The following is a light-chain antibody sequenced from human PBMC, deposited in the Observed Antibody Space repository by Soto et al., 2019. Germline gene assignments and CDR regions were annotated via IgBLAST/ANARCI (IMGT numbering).Light chain of an antibody. CDR2: DVS. Sequence: QSVLTQPASVSGSPGQSITIPCTGTSSDVGGYNYVSWFQQHPGKAPKLIIYDVSNRPSGVSNRFSGSKSGNTASLTISGLQAEDEADYYCSSYTTSSTWVFGGGTKLTVL. CDR3: SSYTTSSTWV. V-gene: IGLV2-14*01. J-gene: IGLJ3*02. CDR1: SSDVGGYNY.